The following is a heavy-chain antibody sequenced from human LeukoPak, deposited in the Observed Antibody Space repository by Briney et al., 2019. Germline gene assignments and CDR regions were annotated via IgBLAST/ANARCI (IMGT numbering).Heavy chain of an antibody. V-gene: IGHV3-21*01. CDR3: ARLPRGSLEWLFLDY. Sequence: GGSLRLSCSASGFTFSTYSMNWVRQAPGKGLEWVSSIGTSSTYIYYADSVKGRFTISRDNAKNSLYLQMDSLRAEDTAVYYCARLPRGSLEWLFLDYWGQGTLVTVSS. D-gene: IGHD3-3*01. J-gene: IGHJ4*02. CDR1: GFTFSTYS. CDR2: IGTSSTYI.